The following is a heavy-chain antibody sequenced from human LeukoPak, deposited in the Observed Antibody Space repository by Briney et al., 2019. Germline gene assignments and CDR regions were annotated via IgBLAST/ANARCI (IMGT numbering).Heavy chain of an antibody. CDR3: AKALGYCSSTSCRYFFDY. Sequence: GGSLRLSCAASGFTFSSYAMSWVRQAPGKGLEWVLVISGSGGSTYYADSVKGRFTISRDNSKNTLYLQMNSLRAEDTAIYYCAKALGYCSSTSCRYFFDYWGQGTLVTVSS. V-gene: IGHV3-23*01. D-gene: IGHD2-2*01. J-gene: IGHJ4*02. CDR2: ISGSGGST. CDR1: GFTFSSYA.